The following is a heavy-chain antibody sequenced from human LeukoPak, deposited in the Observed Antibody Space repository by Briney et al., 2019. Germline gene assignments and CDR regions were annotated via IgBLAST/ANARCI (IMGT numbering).Heavy chain of an antibody. V-gene: IGHV4-34*01. CDR3: AASRRAYETTVTTWSSIYFDH. D-gene: IGHD4-17*01. Sequence: SETLSLTCAVYGGSFSGYYWSWICQPPGKGLEWIGEINHSGATNYNPSLKSRVTISVDTSKNQFSLKLSSVTAADTAVYYCAASRRAYETTVTTWSSIYFDHWGQGTLVTVST. CDR2: INHSGAT. J-gene: IGHJ4*02. CDR1: GGSFSGYY.